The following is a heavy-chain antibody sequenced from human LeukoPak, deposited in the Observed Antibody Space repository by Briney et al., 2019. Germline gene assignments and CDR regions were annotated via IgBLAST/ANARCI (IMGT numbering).Heavy chain of an antibody. CDR1: GGSISSYY. J-gene: IGHJ5*02. D-gene: IGHD6-19*01. CDR3: ARDPSIAVAGIPDNWFDP. Sequence: SETLSLTCTVSGGSISSYYWSWIRQPAGKGLEWIGRIYTSGSTNYNPSLKSRVTMSVDTSKNQFSLKLSSVTAADTAVYYCARDPSIAVAGIPDNWFDPWGQGTLVTVSS. CDR2: IYTSGST. V-gene: IGHV4-4*07.